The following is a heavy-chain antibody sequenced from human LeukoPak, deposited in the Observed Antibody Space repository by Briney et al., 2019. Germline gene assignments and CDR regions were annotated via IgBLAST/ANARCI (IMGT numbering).Heavy chain of an antibody. V-gene: IGHV1-69*05. D-gene: IGHD7-27*01. Sequence: ASVKVSCKASGGTFSSYAISWVRQAPGQGLEWMGGIIPIFGTANYAQKFQGRVTITTDESTSTAYMELSSLRSEDTAVYYCASVPHLNWVFDYWGQGTLVTVSS. CDR2: IIPIFGTA. J-gene: IGHJ4*02. CDR1: GGTFSSYA. CDR3: ASVPHLNWVFDY.